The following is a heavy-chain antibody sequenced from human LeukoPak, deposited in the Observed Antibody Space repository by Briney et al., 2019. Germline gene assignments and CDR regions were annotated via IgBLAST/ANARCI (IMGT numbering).Heavy chain of an antibody. CDR1: GGLISTYS. Sequence: SETLSLTCTVSGGLISTYSWTWVRQSPGKGLEWIGSVVTATTNYSPALRSRVAISVHTSKNQFSLRLESVTTADTAVYYCARDTTVASGMQFWGQGALVTVSS. V-gene: IGHV4-59*12. J-gene: IGHJ4*02. CDR2: VVTATT. D-gene: IGHD6-19*01. CDR3: ARDTTVASGMQF.